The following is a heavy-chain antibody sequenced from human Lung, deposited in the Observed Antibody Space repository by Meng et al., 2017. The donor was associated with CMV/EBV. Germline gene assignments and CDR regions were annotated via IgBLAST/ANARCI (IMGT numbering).Heavy chain of an antibody. Sequence: SVXVSXKTSGGTFSSYTISWVRQAPGQGLEWMGRIIPILGIASYSQKFQGRVTITADKATSTAYMELSSLRSEDTAVYYCAKWGGGALYGGMDVWGQRTTVTVSS. CDR1: GGTFSSYT. J-gene: IGHJ6*02. D-gene: IGHD3-16*01. CDR3: AKWGGGALYGGMDV. CDR2: IIPILGIA. V-gene: IGHV1-69*02.